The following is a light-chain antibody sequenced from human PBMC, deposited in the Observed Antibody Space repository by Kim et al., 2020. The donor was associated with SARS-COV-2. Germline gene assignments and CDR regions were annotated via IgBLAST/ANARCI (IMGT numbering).Light chain of an antibody. V-gene: IGKV1-17*01. CDR3: LQHNTYPIT. J-gene: IGKJ5*01. CDR2: GAS. Sequence: ATQGDRGTLTCRTSQDIRDDLGWYQQNPGRAPKRLLYGASSLQSGVPSRFSGSGSGTEFTLTIRSVQPEDFATYFCLQHNTYPITFGQGTRLGIK. CDR1: QDIRDD.